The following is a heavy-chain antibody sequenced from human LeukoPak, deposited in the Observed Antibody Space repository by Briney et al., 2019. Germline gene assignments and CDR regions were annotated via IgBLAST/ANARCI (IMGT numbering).Heavy chain of an antibody. CDR1: GFTFSSYS. CDR2: ISSNSSYI. D-gene: IGHD3-9*01. V-gene: IGHV3-21*01. Sequence: GGSLRRSCAASGFTFSSYSMNWVRQAAGKGVEWVSSISSNSSYIYYADSVEGRFTISRDNAKNSLYLQMKTLRAEDTAVYYCASDGGDTYYDILTGYWGGYYYYYYGMDVWGKGTTVTVSS. J-gene: IGHJ6*04. CDR3: ASDGGDTYYDILTGYWGGYYYYYYGMDV.